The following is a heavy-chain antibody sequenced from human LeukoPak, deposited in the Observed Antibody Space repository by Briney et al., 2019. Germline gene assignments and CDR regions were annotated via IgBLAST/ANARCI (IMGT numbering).Heavy chain of an antibody. CDR3: ARDGATGEFDY. D-gene: IGHD7-27*01. Sequence: SQTLSLTCTVSGGSINSGGYYWSWIRQHPGKGLEWIGYIYYSGSTNYNPSLKSRVTISVDTSKNQFSLKLSSVTAADTAVYYCARDGATGEFDYWGQGTLVTVSS. V-gene: IGHV4-31*03. J-gene: IGHJ4*02. CDR2: IYYSGST. CDR1: GGSINSGGYY.